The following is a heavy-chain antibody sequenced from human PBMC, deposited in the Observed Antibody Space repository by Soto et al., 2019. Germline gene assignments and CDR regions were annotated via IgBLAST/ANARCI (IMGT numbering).Heavy chain of an antibody. D-gene: IGHD1-20*01. CDR2: VDYSGTA. J-gene: IGHJ4*02. Sequence: PSETLSLTCTVSSGSISVTNVFWGWVRQPPGKGLEWIGNVDYSGTAYFSPSLATRVTFHVDTSKNQFSLTLYSVTAADTAVYYCARITGRHLDYWGQGILATVSS. CDR3: ARITGRHLDY. V-gene: IGHV4-39*01. CDR1: SGSISVTNVF.